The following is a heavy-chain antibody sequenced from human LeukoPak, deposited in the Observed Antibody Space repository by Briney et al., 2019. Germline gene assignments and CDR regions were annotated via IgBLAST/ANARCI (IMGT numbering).Heavy chain of an antibody. CDR2: INPNSGGT. V-gene: IGHV1-2*06. CDR3: ARGEGVAARI. Sequence: ASVKVSCKASGYTFTSYGISWVRQAPGQGLEWMGRINPNSGGTNYAQKFQGRVTMTRDTSISTAYMELSRLRSDDTAVYYCARGEGVAARIWGQGTLVTVSS. J-gene: IGHJ4*02. D-gene: IGHD6-6*01. CDR1: GYTFTSYG.